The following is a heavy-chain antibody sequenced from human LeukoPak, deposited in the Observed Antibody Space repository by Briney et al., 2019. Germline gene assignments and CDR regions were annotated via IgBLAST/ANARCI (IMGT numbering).Heavy chain of an antibody. CDR2: ISGSGGST. CDR3: AKAVLLWFGEFGVGAFDI. V-gene: IGHV3-23*01. J-gene: IGHJ3*02. D-gene: IGHD3-10*01. Sequence: AGGSLRLSCAASGFTFSSYAMSWVRQAPGKGLEWVSAISGSGGSTYYADSVKGRFTISRDNSKNTLYLQMNSLRAEDTAVYYCAKAVLLWFGEFGVGAFDIWGQGTMVTVSS. CDR1: GFTFSSYA.